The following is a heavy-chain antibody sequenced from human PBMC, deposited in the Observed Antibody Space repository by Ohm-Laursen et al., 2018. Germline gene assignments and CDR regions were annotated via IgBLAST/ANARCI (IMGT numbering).Heavy chain of an antibody. D-gene: IGHD2-21*02. CDR2: IVVGSGNT. CDR1: GFTFTSSA. V-gene: IGHV1-58*02. CDR3: ARLRHSAALNWFDP. Sequence: SVKVSCKASGFTFTSSAMQWVRQARGQRLEWIGWIVVGSGNTNYAQKFQERVTITRDMSISTAYMELSSLRSEDTAVYYCARLRHSAALNWFDPWGQGTLVTVSS. J-gene: IGHJ5*02.